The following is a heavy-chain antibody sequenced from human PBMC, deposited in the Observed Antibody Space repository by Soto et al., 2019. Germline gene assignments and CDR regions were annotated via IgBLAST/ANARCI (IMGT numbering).Heavy chain of an antibody. D-gene: IGHD6-19*01. J-gene: IGHJ5*01. CDR2: IYSSGST. Sequence: EVQLVESGGGLVQPGGSLRLSCAASGFTVSSSYISWVRQAPGKRLEWVSTIYSSGSTYYADSVRGRFTISRDDSKNTLYLQMNSLSVDDTAVYYCTREASGSGWWSQSAFESLGQGTLVTVSS. CDR1: GFTVSSSY. CDR3: TREASGSGWWSQSAFES. V-gene: IGHV3-66*01.